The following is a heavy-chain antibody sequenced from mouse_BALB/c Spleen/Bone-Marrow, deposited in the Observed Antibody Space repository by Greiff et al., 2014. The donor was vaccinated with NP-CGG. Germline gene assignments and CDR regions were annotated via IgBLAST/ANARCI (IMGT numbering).Heavy chain of an antibody. CDR3: TRDNWDY. CDR2: IFPSETYT. J-gene: IGHJ2*01. CDR1: GYTFTSYW. Sequence: VKLVESGAELVRPGASVKLSCKASGYTFTSYWINRVKQRPGQGLEWIGNIFPSETYTNYNQKFKDKATLTVDKSSSTAYMQLSSPTSEDSAVYYCTRDNWDYWGQGTTLTVSS. D-gene: IGHD4-1*01. V-gene: IGHV1-69*02.